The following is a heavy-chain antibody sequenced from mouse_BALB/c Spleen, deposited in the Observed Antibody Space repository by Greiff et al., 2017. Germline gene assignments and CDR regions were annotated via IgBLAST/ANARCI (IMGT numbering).Heavy chain of an antibody. CDR1: GYAFTNYL. V-gene: IGHV1-54*01. D-gene: IGHD4-1*01. J-gene: IGHJ3*01. CDR2: INPGSGGT. Sequence: QVQLKESGAELVRPGTSVKVSCKASGYAFTNYLIEWVKQRPGQGLEWIGVINPGSGGTNYNEKFKGKATLTADKSSSTAYMQLSSLTSDDSAVYFCARISGTGAYWGQGTLVTVSA. CDR3: ARISGTGAY.